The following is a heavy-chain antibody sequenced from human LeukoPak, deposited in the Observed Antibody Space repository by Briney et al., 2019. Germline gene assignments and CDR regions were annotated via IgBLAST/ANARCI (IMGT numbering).Heavy chain of an antibody. V-gene: IGHV3-7*01. CDR3: VRETVSVITDFDY. D-gene: IGHD3-16*02. CDR1: GFTFSRHW. CDR2: IKEDGSEQ. J-gene: IGHJ4*02. Sequence: GGSLRLSCAASGFTFSRHWMTWVRQAPGKGLEWVANIKEDGSEQYYVDSIKGRFTISRDNAKNSLYLQMSSLRAEDTAIYYCVRETVSVITDFDYWGQGTLVTVSS.